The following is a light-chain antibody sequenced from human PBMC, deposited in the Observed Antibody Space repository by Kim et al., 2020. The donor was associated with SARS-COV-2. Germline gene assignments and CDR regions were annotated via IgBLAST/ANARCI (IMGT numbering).Light chain of an antibody. J-gene: IGLJ3*02. CDR3: CSYAGSYSWV. V-gene: IGLV2-11*01. CDR2: DVN. Sequence: GQSVTISGTRTRSDGGGYDYVSWYQQHPGKAPKVIILDVNRRPSGVPDRFSGSKSGNTASLTISGLQAEDEADYYCCSYAGSYSWVFGGGTQLTVL. CDR1: RSDGGGYDY.